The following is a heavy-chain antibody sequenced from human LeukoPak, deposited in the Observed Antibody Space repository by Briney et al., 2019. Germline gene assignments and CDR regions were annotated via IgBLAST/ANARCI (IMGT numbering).Heavy chain of an antibody. D-gene: IGHD6-19*01. J-gene: IGHJ4*02. CDR1: AYTFTGYY. Sequence: ASVTVSCKASAYTFTGYYMHWVRQAPGQGLEWMGWINPDSGGTTYSQKFQGRVTMTRDTSISTAYMEVSRLRSDDTAVYYCAREGSGWYGNFDYWGQGTLVTVSS. CDR2: INPDSGGT. CDR3: AREGSGWYGNFDY. V-gene: IGHV1-2*02.